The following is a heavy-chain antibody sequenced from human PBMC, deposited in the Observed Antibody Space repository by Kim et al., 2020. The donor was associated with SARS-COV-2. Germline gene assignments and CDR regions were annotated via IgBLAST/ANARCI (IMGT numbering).Heavy chain of an antibody. V-gene: IGHV3-48*02. D-gene: IGHD3-10*01. CDR1: GFTFSSYS. CDR3: ARGDDPFMVRGVMKALYYYYSYGMDV. J-gene: IGHJ6*02. CDR2: ISSSSSTI. Sequence: GGSLRLSCAASGFTFSSYSMNWVRQAPGKGLEWVSYISSSSSTIYYADSVKGRFTISRDNAKNSLYLQMNSLRDEDTAVYYCARGDDPFMVRGVMKALYYYYSYGMDVWGQGTTVTVSS.